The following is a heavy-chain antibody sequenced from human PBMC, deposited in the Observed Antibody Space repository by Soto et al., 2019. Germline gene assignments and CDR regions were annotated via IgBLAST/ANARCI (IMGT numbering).Heavy chain of an antibody. CDR1: GGSISSYY. D-gene: IGHD3-3*01. CDR2: IYYSGST. J-gene: IGHJ6*03. V-gene: IGHV4-59*01. CDR3: ASGGVQDYDFWSGYYRDYYYYMDV. Sequence: SETLSLTCTVSGGSISSYYWSWIRQPPGKGLEWIGYIYYSGSTNYNPSLKSRVTISVDTSKNQFSLKLSSVTAADTAVYYCASGGVQDYDFWSGYYRDYYYYMDVWQRDHGHRLL.